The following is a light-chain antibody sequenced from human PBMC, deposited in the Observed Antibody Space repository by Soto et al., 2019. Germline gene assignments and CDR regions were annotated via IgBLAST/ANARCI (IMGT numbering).Light chain of an antibody. V-gene: IGLV1-40*01. CDR2: GNI. CDR3: QSYDSSLGVSYV. J-gene: IGLJ1*01. Sequence: QSALTQPPSVSGAPGQRVTISCTGSSSNIRAGFAVRWYQQLPGAAPKLLIYGNINRPSGVPDRFSGSKSGTSASLAISGLQSEDEADYYCQSYDSSLGVSYVFGTGTKVTVL. CDR1: SSNIRAGFA.